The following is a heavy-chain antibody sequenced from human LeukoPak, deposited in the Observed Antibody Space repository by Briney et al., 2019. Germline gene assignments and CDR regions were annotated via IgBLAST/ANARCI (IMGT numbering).Heavy chain of an antibody. D-gene: IGHD3-22*01. CDR2: INHSGST. CDR1: GGSSSGYY. J-gene: IGHJ4*02. CDR3: ARVSRIVAGLFDY. V-gene: IGHV4-34*01. Sequence: SETLSLTCAVYGGSSSGYYWSWIRQPPGKGLEWIGEINHSGSTNYNPSLKSRVTISVDTSKNQFSLKLSCVTAADTAVYYCARVSRIVAGLFDYWGQGTLVTVSS.